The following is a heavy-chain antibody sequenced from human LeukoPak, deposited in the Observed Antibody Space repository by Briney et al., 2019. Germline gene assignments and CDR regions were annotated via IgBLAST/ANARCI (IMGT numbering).Heavy chain of an antibody. CDR1: GGSISSYY. Sequence: SETLSLTCTVSGGSISSYYWSWIRQPPGKGLEWIGYIYYSGSTNYNPSLKSRATISVDTSKNQFSLKLSSVTAADTAVYYCARARSRGYCSSTSCYYFDYWGQGTLVTVSS. CDR2: IYYSGST. CDR3: ARARSRGYCSSTSCYYFDY. J-gene: IGHJ4*02. D-gene: IGHD2-2*01. V-gene: IGHV4-59*01.